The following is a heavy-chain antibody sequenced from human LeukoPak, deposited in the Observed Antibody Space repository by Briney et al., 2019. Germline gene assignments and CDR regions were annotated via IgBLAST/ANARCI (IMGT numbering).Heavy chain of an antibody. V-gene: IGHV3-23*01. Sequence: QPGGSLRLSCAASGFTFSSYAMSWVRQAPGKGLEWVSAISGSGGSTYYADSVKGRFTISRDNSKNTLYLQMNSLRAEDTAVYYCAKDLEYSGDSNFLLVDYWGQGTLVTVSS. J-gene: IGHJ4*02. CDR3: AKDLEYSGDSNFLLVDY. D-gene: IGHD6-6*01. CDR2: ISGSGGST. CDR1: GFTFSSYA.